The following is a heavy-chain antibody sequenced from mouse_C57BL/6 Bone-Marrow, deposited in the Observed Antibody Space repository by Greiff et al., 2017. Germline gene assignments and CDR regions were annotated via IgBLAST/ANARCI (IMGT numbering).Heavy chain of an antibody. Sequence: QVQLQQSGADLVKPGASVKMSCTASGYTFTTYPIEWMKQNHGKSLEWIGNFHPYNDDTKYNDKFKGKAIFTVDKSSSTVYLELSRLTSDDSAVYYGAKTYGSRFGEFAYWGQGTLVTVSA. D-gene: IGHD1-1*01. CDR3: AKTYGSRFGEFAY. J-gene: IGHJ3*01. CDR1: GYTFTTYP. V-gene: IGHV1-47*01. CDR2: FHPYNDDT.